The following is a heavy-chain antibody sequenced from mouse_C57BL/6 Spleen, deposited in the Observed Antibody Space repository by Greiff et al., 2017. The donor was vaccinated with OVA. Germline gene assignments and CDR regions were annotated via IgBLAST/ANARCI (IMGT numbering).Heavy chain of an antibody. CDR1: GFTFSDAW. J-gene: IGHJ2*01. V-gene: IGHV6-6*01. Sequence: EVKVVESGGGLVQPGGSLKLSCAASGFTFSDAWMDWVRQSPEKGLEWVAEIRNKANNHATYYAESVKGRFTISRDDSKSSVYLQMNSLRAEDTGIYYCTRGRVYYFDYWGQGTTLTVSS. CDR3: TRGRVYYFDY. CDR2: IRNKANNHAT.